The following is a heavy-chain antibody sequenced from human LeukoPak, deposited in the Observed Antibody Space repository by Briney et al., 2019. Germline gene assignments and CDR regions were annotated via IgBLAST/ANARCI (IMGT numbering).Heavy chain of an antibody. J-gene: IGHJ4*02. V-gene: IGHV4-30-4*08. CDR1: GGSISSGDYY. D-gene: IGHD3-3*01. CDR3: ASTRYDFWSGSYYFDY. Sequence: PSETLSLTXTVSGGSISSGDYYWSWIRQPPGKGLEWIGYIYDSGSTYYNPPLKSRVTISVDTSNNQFSLKLSSVTAADTAVYYCASTRYDFWSGSYYFDYWGQGTLVTVSS. CDR2: IYDSGST.